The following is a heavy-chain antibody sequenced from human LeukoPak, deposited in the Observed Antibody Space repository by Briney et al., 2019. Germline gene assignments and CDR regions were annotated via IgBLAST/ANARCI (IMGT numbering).Heavy chain of an antibody. CDR3: AKSVYDFWSGYYSAPYYFDY. J-gene: IGHJ4*02. CDR1: GFTFSSYA. D-gene: IGHD3-3*01. V-gene: IGHV3-23*01. CDR2: ISGSGGST. Sequence: GGSLRLSCAASGFTFSSYAMSWVRQAPGKGLEWVSAISGSGGSTYYADSVKGRFTISRDNSKNTLYLQMNGLRAEDTAVYYCAKSVYDFWSGYYSAPYYFDYWGQGTLVTVSS.